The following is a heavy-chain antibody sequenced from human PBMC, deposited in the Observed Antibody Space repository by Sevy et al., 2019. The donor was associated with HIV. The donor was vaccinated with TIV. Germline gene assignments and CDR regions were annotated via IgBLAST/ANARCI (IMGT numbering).Heavy chain of an antibody. D-gene: IGHD6-19*01. J-gene: IGHJ5*02. CDR1: GFTFSSYG. CDR3: AKEARWLAKNWFDP. Sequence: GGSLRLSCAASGFTFSSYGMHWVRQAPGKGLEWVAVISYDGSNKYYADSVKGRFTISRDNSKNTLYLQMNSLRAEDTAVYYRAKEARWLAKNWFDPWGQGTLVTVSS. V-gene: IGHV3-30*18. CDR2: ISYDGSNK.